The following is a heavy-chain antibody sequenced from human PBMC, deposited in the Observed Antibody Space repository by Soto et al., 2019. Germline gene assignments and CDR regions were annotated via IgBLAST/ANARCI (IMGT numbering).Heavy chain of an antibody. D-gene: IGHD3-16*01. CDR2: ISGTGTFI. V-gene: IGHV3-21*06. CDR3: ARGSMINTGDDLDI. J-gene: IGHJ3*02. CDR1: GFTFSRHS. Sequence: EVQLVESGGGLVKPGGSLRLSCAASGFTFSRHSMNWVRQAPGKGLEWVSCISGTGTFIYYSDSVKGRFTISRADAKSSLYLKMISLAAEDAAVSSCARGSMINTGDDLDIWGPGTMVTVSS.